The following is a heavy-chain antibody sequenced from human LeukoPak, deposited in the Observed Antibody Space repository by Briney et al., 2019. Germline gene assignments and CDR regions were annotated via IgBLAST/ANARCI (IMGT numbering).Heavy chain of an antibody. CDR2: INTDGSGP. V-gene: IGHV3-74*01. CDR1: GFTFRSSW. Sequence: GGSLRLSCAASGFTFRSSWMHWVRQAPGKGLVWVSRINTDGSGPIYADSVKGRFTISRDNAKNTLYLQMNSLRVEDTAVYYCASFTNSAAFDIWGQGTMVTVSS. D-gene: IGHD4-23*01. CDR3: ASFTNSAAFDI. J-gene: IGHJ3*02.